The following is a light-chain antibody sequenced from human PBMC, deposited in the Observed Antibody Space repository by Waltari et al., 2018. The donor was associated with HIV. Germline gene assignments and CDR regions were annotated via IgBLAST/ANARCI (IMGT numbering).Light chain of an antibody. CDR1: QSVSSSY. J-gene: IGKJ5*01. Sequence: SLSPGERATLSCRASQSVSSSYLAWYQQKPGQAPRLLVYGASSRATGIPDRFSGSGSGTDFTLTISRLEPEDFAVYYCQQYGGSPPITFGQGTRLEIK. CDR2: GAS. CDR3: QQYGGSPPIT. V-gene: IGKV3-20*01.